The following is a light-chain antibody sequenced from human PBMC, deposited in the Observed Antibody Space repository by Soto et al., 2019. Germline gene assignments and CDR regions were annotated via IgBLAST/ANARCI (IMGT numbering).Light chain of an antibody. CDR1: QTVGNT. V-gene: IGKV3-15*01. J-gene: IGKJ1*01. CDR3: LHYKDWPRWT. CDR2: GAS. Sequence: EIVLTQSPATLSVSPGERATLSCRASQTVGNTLAWYRQQPGQTPRLLIYGASTTATGIPARFSGSGSGTEFTLTIDRLQSEDFAVYYCLHYKDWPRWTFGQGTKVEVK.